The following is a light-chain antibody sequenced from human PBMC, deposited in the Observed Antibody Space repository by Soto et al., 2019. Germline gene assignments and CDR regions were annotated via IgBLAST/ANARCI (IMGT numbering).Light chain of an antibody. CDR1: QSVSNYY. Sequence: EIVLTQSPGTLSLSPGERTTLSCRASQSVSNYYLAWYQQKPGQAPRLLISGASSRATGIPDRFSGSGSGTDFTLTISRLEPEDFAVYYCQQYGSSPLTFGGGTKVEIK. CDR2: GAS. CDR3: QQYGSSPLT. J-gene: IGKJ4*01. V-gene: IGKV3-20*01.